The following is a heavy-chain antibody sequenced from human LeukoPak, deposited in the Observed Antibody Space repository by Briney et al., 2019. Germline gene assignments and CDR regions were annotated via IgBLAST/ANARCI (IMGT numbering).Heavy chain of an antibody. V-gene: IGHV3-48*04. CDR2: ISSSGSTI. D-gene: IGHD3-16*01. Sequence: GGSLRLSCAASGFTFSSYSMNWVRQAPGKGLEWVSYISSSGSTIYYADSVKGRFTISRDNAKNTLYLQMNSLRAEDTAVYYCARVRWGGLYYFDYWGQGTLVTVSS. J-gene: IGHJ4*02. CDR1: GFTFSSYS. CDR3: ARVRWGGLYYFDY.